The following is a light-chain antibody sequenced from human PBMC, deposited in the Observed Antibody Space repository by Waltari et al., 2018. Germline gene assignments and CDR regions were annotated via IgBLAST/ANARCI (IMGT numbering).Light chain of an antibody. CDR3: QQYGSSILYT. V-gene: IGKV3-20*01. CDR2: GAS. Sequence: MLTHSPGPLSLSPGETATLSCRASQRLTKFSLAWYQHNPGQAPRLLIYGASCRAAGIPEMFSGSGSGTDFTLTISRLDPEDCAMYYCQQYGSSILYTFGQGTKLEIK. CDR1: QRLTKFS. J-gene: IGKJ2*01.